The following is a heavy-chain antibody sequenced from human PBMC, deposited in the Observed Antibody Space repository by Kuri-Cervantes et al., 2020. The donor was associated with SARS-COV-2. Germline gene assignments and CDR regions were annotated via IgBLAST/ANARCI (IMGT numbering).Heavy chain of an antibody. J-gene: IGHJ6*03. D-gene: IGHD3-10*01. CDR3: ARHYGSGSYSFMHV. CDR2: ISSSSSYS. Sequence: GGSLRLSCAASGFIFSDSSMSWVRQAPGKGLEWVSYISSSSSYSYYADSVKGRFTISRDNAKNSLYLQMNSLRAEDTAVYYCARHYGSGSYSFMHVWGKGTPVTVSS. V-gene: IGHV3-11*06. CDR1: GFIFSDSS.